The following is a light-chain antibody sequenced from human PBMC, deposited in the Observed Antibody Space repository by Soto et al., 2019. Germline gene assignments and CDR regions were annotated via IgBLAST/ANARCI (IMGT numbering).Light chain of an antibody. CDR3: SSYTSSSTQI. J-gene: IGLJ1*01. Sequence: SALTQPASVSGSPGQSITISCTGTSSDVGGYNYVSWYQQHPGKAPKLMIYEVSNRPSGVSNRFSGSKSGNTASLTISGLQAEDVADYYCSSYTSSSTQIFGTGTKLTVL. CDR2: EVS. V-gene: IGLV2-14*01. CDR1: SSDVGGYNY.